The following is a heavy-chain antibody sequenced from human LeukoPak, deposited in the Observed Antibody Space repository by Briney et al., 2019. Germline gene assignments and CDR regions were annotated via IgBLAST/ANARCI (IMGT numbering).Heavy chain of an antibody. V-gene: IGHV4-31*03. CDR1: GGSISSGGYY. CDR2: IYYSGST. J-gene: IGHJ6*02. Sequence: SQTLSLTCTVSGGSISSGGYYWSWIRQHPGKGLEWIGYIYYSGSTYYNPSLKSRVTISVDTSKNQFSLKLSSVTAADTAVYYCARGPSPYYYGMDVWGQGTTVTVSS. CDR3: ARGPSPYYYGMDV.